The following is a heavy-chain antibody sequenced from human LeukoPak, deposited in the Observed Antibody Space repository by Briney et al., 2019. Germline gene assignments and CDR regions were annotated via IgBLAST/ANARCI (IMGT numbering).Heavy chain of an antibody. J-gene: IGHJ4*02. V-gene: IGHV4-39*07. D-gene: IGHD3-22*01. Sequence: SETLSLTCTVSGGSISSGGYYWSWIRQHPGKGLEWIGEINHSGSTNYNPSLKSRVTISVDTSKNQFSLKLSSVTAADTAVYYCARGQQRGYYDSKYYFDYWGQGTLVTVSS. CDR1: GGSISSGGYY. CDR2: INHSGST. CDR3: ARGQQRGYYDSKYYFDY.